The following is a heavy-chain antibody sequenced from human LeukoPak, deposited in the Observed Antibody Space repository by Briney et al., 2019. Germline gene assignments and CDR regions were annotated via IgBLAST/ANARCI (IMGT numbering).Heavy chain of an antibody. CDR3: ARGVESSSGKPYYFDY. CDR2: INHSGST. V-gene: IGHV4-34*01. D-gene: IGHD6-13*01. Sequence: SETLSLTCAVYGGSFSGYYWSWIRQPPGKGLEWIGEINHSGSTNYNPSLKSRVTISVDTSENQFSLKLSSVTAADTAVYYCARGVESSSGKPYYFDYWSQGTLVTVSS. J-gene: IGHJ4*02. CDR1: GGSFSGYY.